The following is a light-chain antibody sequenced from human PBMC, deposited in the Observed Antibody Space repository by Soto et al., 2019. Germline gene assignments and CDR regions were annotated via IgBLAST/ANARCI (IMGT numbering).Light chain of an antibody. J-gene: IGLJ2*01. Sequence: QSALTQPPSVSGSPGQSVTISCTGTSSDVGSYNRVSWYQQPPGTAPKLMIYEVNNRPSGVPDRFSGSKSGNTASLTISGLQADDEADYYCSLYISSSTLVFGGGTKVTVL. CDR2: EVN. CDR3: SLYISSSTLV. CDR1: SSDVGSYNR. V-gene: IGLV2-18*01.